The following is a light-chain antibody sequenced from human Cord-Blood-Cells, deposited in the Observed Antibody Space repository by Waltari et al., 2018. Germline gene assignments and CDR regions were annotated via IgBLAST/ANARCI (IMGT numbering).Light chain of an antibody. CDR3: QQLNRYPFT. V-gene: IGKV1-9*01. J-gene: IGKJ3*01. CDR2: AAS. Sequence: MQLTPSPSSLSASVGDRGPITCRASQGISSYLACYQQKPGKAPKPLISAASTLQTGVPPRFSGSGSGTDVTHTISSLQPEDFATYDGQQLNRYPFTFGPGTKVDIK. CDR1: QGISSY.